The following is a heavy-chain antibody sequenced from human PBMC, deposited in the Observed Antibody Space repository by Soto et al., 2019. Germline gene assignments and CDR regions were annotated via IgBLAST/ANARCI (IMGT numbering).Heavy chain of an antibody. CDR3: AAENYYDSSGYTSFDP. Sequence: SVKVSCKASGFTFTSSAVQWVRQARGQRLEWIGWIVVGSGNTNYAQKFQERVTITRDMSTSTAYMELSSLRSEDTAVYYCAAENYYDSSGYTSFDPWGQGTMVTVSP. D-gene: IGHD3-22*01. J-gene: IGHJ5*02. CDR1: GFTFTSSA. V-gene: IGHV1-58*01. CDR2: IVVGSGNT.